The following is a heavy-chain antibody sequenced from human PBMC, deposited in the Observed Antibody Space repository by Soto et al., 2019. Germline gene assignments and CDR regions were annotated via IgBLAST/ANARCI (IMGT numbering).Heavy chain of an antibody. CDR3: AREGVDCSGGSCYSPLFYYYYGMDV. J-gene: IGHJ6*02. Sequence: GASVKVSCKASGYTFTSYAMHWVRQAPGQRLEWMGWINAGNGNTKYSQKFQGRVTITRDTSASTAYMELSSLRSEDTAVYYCAREGVDCSGGSCYSPLFYYYYGMDVWGQGTTVTVSS. V-gene: IGHV1-3*01. D-gene: IGHD2-15*01. CDR1: GYTFTSYA. CDR2: INAGNGNT.